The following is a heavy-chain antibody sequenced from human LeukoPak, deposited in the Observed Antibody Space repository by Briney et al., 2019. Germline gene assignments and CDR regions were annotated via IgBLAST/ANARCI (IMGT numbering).Heavy chain of an antibody. CDR1: GFTFDDYG. CDR3: ARDPEYYYDSSGYYFNDAFDI. CDR2: INWNGGST. D-gene: IGHD3-22*01. V-gene: IGHV3-20*04. J-gene: IGHJ3*02. Sequence: PGGSLRLSCAASGFTFDDYGMSWVRQAPGKGLEWVSGINWNGGSTGYADSVKGRFTISRDNVKNSLYLQMNSLRAEDTALYYCARDPEYYYDSSGYYFNDAFDIWGQGTMVTVSS.